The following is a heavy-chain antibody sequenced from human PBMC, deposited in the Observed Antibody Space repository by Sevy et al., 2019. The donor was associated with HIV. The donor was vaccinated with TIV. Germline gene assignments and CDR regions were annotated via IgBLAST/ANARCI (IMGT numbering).Heavy chain of an antibody. D-gene: IGHD3-3*01. V-gene: IGHV4-30-4*01. Sequence: SESLSLNCTVSGGSISSGDYYWSWIRQPPGKDLEWIGYIFYSGSTYFNPSLKSRVTISLDTSKSQFSLRLSSVTAADTAVFYCARQRARSGYFYFDSWGQGTLVTVSS. CDR2: IFYSGST. CDR1: GGSISSGDYY. CDR3: ARQRARSGYFYFDS. J-gene: IGHJ4*02.